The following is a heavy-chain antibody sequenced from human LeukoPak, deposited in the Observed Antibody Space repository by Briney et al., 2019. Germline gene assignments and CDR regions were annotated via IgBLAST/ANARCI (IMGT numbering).Heavy chain of an antibody. CDR2: IYPGDSDT. CDR1: GYSFTSYW. V-gene: IGHV5-51*07. Sequence: GESLKISCKGSGYSFTSYWIGWVQQMPGKGLEWMGIIYPGDSDTRYSPSFQGQVTISADKSISTAYLQWSSLKASDTAIYYCARARFCSGGSCYAEYWGQGTLVTVSS. J-gene: IGHJ4*02. D-gene: IGHD2-15*01. CDR3: ARARFCSGGSCYAEY.